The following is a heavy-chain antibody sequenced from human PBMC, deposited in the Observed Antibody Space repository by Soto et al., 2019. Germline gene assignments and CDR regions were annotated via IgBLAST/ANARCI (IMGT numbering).Heavy chain of an antibody. CDR3: ARGGLDPFDY. Sequence: EVQLVESGGGLVQPGGSLRLSCAASGFNLGSYWMHWVRQAPGKGLVWVSRINAYGTTINYAESVEGRFTISRDDAKSEVYLQMNNLRAEDTAVYYCARGGLDPFDYWGQGALVTVSS. D-gene: IGHD1-1*01. CDR2: INAYGTTI. V-gene: IGHV3-74*01. J-gene: IGHJ4*02. CDR1: GFNLGSYW.